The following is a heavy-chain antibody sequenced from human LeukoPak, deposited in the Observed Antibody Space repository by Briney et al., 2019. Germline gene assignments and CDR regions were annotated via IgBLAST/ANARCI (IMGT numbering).Heavy chain of an antibody. CDR2: ISYDGSNK. Sequence: GGSLRLSCAASGFTFSSYAMHWVRQAPGKGLEWVAVISYDGSNKYYADSVKGRFTISRDNSKNTLYLQMNSPRAEDTAVYYCAEVVAGTYWGQGTLVTVSS. CDR3: AEVVAGTY. J-gene: IGHJ4*02. V-gene: IGHV3-30-3*01. CDR1: GFTFSSYA. D-gene: IGHD6-19*01.